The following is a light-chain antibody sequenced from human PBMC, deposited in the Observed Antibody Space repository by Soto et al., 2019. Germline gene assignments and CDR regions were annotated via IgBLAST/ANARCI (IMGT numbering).Light chain of an antibody. CDR3: AVWDDGLNGPGML. CDR1: SSNIGTHY. CDR2: ANH. V-gene: IGLV1-47*02. Sequence: QSVVIQPPSLSGTPGQRITISCSGSSSNIGTHYVYWYQQVSGSAPKVVIHANHQRPSGVPDRFSGSKSGTSATLAINGLQSEDEAEYYCAVWDDGLNGPGMLFGGGTKLTVL. J-gene: IGLJ2*01.